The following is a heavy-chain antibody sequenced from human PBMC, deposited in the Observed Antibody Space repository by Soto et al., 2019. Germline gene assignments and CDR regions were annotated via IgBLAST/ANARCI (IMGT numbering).Heavy chain of an antibody. CDR2: INPSSGGT. Sequence: ASVKVSCKASGYPLTAKYLHWVRQAPGQGLEWMGWINPSSGGTKEAQKFRGRVTMTRDTSISAAYMELSRLTSDDTAVYYCAKGGSSWQAWFDPWGQGTLVTVSS. CDR1: GYPLTAKY. D-gene: IGHD6-13*01. J-gene: IGHJ5*02. CDR3: AKGGSSWQAWFDP. V-gene: IGHV1-2*02.